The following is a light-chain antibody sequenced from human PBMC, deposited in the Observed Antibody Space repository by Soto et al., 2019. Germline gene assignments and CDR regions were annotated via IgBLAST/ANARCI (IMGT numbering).Light chain of an antibody. J-gene: IGKJ5*01. V-gene: IGKV1-8*01. CDR2: AAS. Sequence: AIRMTQSPSSLSASPGDRVTITCRASQGISSYLAWYQQKPGKAPKLLIYAASTLQSGVPSRFSGSGSGTDFTLTISCLQSEDFATYYCQQYYSYLSFTFGQGTRLEIK. CDR3: QQYYSYLSFT. CDR1: QGISSY.